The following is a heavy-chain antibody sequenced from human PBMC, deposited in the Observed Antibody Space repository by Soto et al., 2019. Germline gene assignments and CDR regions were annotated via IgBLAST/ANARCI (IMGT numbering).Heavy chain of an antibody. CDR3: ARGISSQSSWFYP. CDR2: IHYTGNT. CDR1: GASIRSGGYY. Sequence: QVQLQESGPGLVKPSQTLSLTCTVSGASIRSGGYYWSWIRQHPGKGLEWIGDIHYTGNTYYNPSLKSRLTMSLDTSKSQFSVNLRSVTAADTAVYYCARGISSQSSWFYPWGQGTLVTVSS. D-gene: IGHD3-3*02. V-gene: IGHV4-31*03. J-gene: IGHJ5*02.